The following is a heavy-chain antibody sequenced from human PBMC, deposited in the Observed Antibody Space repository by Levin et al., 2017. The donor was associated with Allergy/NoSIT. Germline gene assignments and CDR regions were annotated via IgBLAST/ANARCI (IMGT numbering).Heavy chain of an antibody. CDR1: GGSISSGSYY. V-gene: IGHV4-61*02. CDR2: IYSSGSP. D-gene: IGHD3-10*01. CDR3: ARAEVGSEH. J-gene: IGHJ4*02. Sequence: PSQTLSLTCKVSGGSISSGSYYWSWIRQPAAKGLEWIGRIYSSGSPNYNPSLKSRVTISVDTSKNQFSLKLSSVTAADTAVYYCARAEVGSEHWGQGTLVTVSS.